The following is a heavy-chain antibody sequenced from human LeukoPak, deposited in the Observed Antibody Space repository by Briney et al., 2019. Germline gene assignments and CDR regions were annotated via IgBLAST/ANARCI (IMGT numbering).Heavy chain of an antibody. CDR1: GGSISSYY. V-gene: IGHV4-59*08. CDR3: ARHSDSSGPRQDAFDI. J-gene: IGHJ3*02. CDR2: IYYSGST. Sequence: AETLSLTCTVSGGSISSYYWSWIRQPPGKGLEWIGYIYYSGSTNYNPSLKSRVTISVDTSKNQFSLKLSSVTAADTAVYYCARHSDSSGPRQDAFDIWGQGTMVTVSS. D-gene: IGHD3-22*01.